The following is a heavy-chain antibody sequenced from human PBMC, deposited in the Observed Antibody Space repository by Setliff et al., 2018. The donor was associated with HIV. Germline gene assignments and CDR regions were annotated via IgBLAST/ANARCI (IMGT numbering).Heavy chain of an antibody. D-gene: IGHD2-15*01. CDR3: ARGRRDCSSGSCYGPYYMDV. CDR2: INTDERYT. J-gene: IGHJ6*03. Sequence: PGGSLRLSCEASGFTFNSAWMHWVRQAPGKGLVWVSRINTDERYTLYADSVKGRFTISRDNAKSTLYLQMNSLRAEDTATYYCARGRRDCSSGSCYGPYYMDVWGKGTTVTVSS. CDR1: GFTFNSAW. V-gene: IGHV3-74*01.